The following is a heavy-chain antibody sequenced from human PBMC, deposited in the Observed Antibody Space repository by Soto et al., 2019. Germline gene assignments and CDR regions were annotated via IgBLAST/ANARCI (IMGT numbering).Heavy chain of an antibody. Sequence: PSETLSLTCSVSGGSIRGSYWSWIRQSPGMGLEWLGYVYYTGSTNYSPSLRSRVSISVDTSKNEFSLRLSSVTAADTAVYFCARSVAVPGAHIDYWCQGTQLTVFS. CDR3: ARSVAVPGAHIDY. V-gene: IGHV4-59*01. CDR1: GGSIRGSY. D-gene: IGHD6-19*01. CDR2: VYYTGST. J-gene: IGHJ4*02.